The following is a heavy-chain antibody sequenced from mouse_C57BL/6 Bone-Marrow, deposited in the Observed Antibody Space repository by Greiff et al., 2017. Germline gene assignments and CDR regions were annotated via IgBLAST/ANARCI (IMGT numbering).Heavy chain of an antibody. Sequence: EVKLQQSGPELVKPGASVKISCKASGYTFTDYYMNWVKQSHGKSLEWIGDINPNNGGTSYNQKFKGKATLTVDKSSSTAYMELRSLTSEDSAVYYCARDYYGSSWYFDYWGQGTNLTVSS. J-gene: IGHJ2*01. CDR3: ARDYYGSSWYFDY. CDR1: GYTFTDYY. D-gene: IGHD1-1*01. V-gene: IGHV1-26*01. CDR2: INPNNGGT.